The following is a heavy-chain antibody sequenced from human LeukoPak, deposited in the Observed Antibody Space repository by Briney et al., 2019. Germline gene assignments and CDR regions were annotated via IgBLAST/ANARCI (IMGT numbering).Heavy chain of an antibody. V-gene: IGHV1-2*02. D-gene: IGHD2-2*01. Sequence: ATVKVSCKASGYTFTGYYMHWVRQAPGQGLEWMGWINPNSGGTNYAQKFQGRVTMTRDTSISTAYMELSRLRSDDTAVYYCAREYLSDCSSTSCATPNAFDIWGQGTMVTVSS. J-gene: IGHJ3*02. CDR2: INPNSGGT. CDR3: AREYLSDCSSTSCATPNAFDI. CDR1: GYTFTGYY.